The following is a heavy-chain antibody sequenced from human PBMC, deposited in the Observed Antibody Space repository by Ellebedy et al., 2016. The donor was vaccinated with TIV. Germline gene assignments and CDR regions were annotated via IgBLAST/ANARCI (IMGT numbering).Heavy chain of an antibody. CDR1: GFTFSNYW. CDR3: AGRHFDL. CDR2: IKEDGGEK. J-gene: IGHJ2*01. V-gene: IGHV3-7*01. Sequence: GGSLRLXXAASGFTFSNYWMTWVRQAPGKGLEWVANIKEDGGEKYYVDSVKGRFTISRDNTKNSLYLQMNSLRAEDTAVYFCAGRHFDLWGRGTLVTVSS.